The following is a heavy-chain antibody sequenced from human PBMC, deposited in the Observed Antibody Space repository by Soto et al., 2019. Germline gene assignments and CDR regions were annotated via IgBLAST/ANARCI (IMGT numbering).Heavy chain of an antibody. D-gene: IGHD6-13*01. CDR2: IYYSGST. CDR3: ARQFIAAAGIIENWFDP. CDR1: GGSISSSSYY. J-gene: IGHJ5*02. V-gene: IGHV4-39*01. Sequence: SETLSLTCTVSGGSISSSSYYWGWIRQPPGKGLEWIGSIYYSGSTYYNPSLKSRVTISVDTSKNQFSLKLSSVTAADTAVYYCARQFIAAAGIIENWFDPWGQGTLVTVSS.